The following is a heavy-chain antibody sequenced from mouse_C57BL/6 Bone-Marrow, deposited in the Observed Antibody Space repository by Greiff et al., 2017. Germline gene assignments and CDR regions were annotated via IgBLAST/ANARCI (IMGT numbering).Heavy chain of an antibody. D-gene: IGHD1-1*01. CDR1: GYTFTSYG. CDR2: IYPRSGNT. Sequence: LEESGAELARPGASVQLSCKASGYTFTSYGISWVKQRTGQGLEWIGEIYPRSGNTYYNEKFKGKATLTADKSSSTAYMELRSLTAEDSAVYFCARVEWDYAESERFAYWGQGTLVTVSA. J-gene: IGHJ3*01. V-gene: IGHV1-81*01. CDR3: ARVEWDYAESERFAY.